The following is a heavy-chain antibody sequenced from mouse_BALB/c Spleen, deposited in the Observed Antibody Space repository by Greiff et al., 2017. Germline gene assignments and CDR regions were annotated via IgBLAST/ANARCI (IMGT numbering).Heavy chain of an antibody. CDR3: ARGTLTGGGFAY. CDR2: SRNKANDYTT. CDR1: GFTFSDFY. V-gene: IGHV7-1*02. Sequence: EVHLVESGGGLVQPGGSLRLSCATSGFTFSDFYMEWVRQPPGKRLEWIAASRNKANDYTTEYSASVKGRFIVSRDTSQSILYLQMNALRAEDTAIYYCARGTLTGGGFAYWGQGTLVTVSA. J-gene: IGHJ3*01. D-gene: IGHD4-1*01.